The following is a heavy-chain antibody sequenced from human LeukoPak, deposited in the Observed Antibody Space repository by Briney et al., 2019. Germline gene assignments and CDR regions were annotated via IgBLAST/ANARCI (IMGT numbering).Heavy chain of an antibody. V-gene: IGHV3-20*04. CDR1: GSTFDDYD. CDR3: ARRHSGSYTFDY. Sequence: GGSLRLSCAASGSTFDDYDMSWVRQAPGKGLEWVSGINWNGGSTGYADPLKGRFTVSRDNAKNSLYLQMNSLRAEDTALYYCARRHSGSYTFDYWGQGTLVTVSS. D-gene: IGHD1-26*01. J-gene: IGHJ4*02. CDR2: INWNGGST.